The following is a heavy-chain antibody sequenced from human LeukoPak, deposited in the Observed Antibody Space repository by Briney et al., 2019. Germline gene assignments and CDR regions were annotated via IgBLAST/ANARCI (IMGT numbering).Heavy chain of an antibody. CDR3: ARVVTMVRGVQAQFDY. CDR1: GYTFTSYG. CDR2: ISAYNGIT. V-gene: IGHV1-18*01. J-gene: IGHJ4*02. Sequence: ASVKVSCKASGYTFTSYGISWVRQAPGQGLEWMGWISAYNGITNYAQKLQGRVTMTTDTSTSTAYMELRSLRSDDTAVYYCARVVTMVRGVQAQFDYWGQGTLVTVSS. D-gene: IGHD3-10*01.